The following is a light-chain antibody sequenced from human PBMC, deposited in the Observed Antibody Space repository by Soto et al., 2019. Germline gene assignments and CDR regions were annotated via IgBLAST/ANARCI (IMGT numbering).Light chain of an antibody. V-gene: IGKV3-20*01. CDR2: GAS. CDR1: QSVSSSY. J-gene: IGKJ1*01. Sequence: EIVLTQSPGTLSLSPGERATLSCRASQSVSSSYLAWYQQKPGQAPRLLIYGASSRATGIPDRFSGSGSGTDFTLTISRLEPEDFAVYYCQQYGSSRTFGQGTK. CDR3: QQYGSSRT.